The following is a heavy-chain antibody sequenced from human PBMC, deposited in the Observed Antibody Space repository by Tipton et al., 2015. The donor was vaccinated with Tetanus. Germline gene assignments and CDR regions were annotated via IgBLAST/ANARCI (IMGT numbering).Heavy chain of an antibody. V-gene: IGHV3-30-3*01. CDR1: GFTFSSYA. J-gene: IGHJ4*02. CDR3: ARDSENYDSSGYSPDY. Sequence: SLRLSCAASGFTFSSYAMHWVRQAPGKGLEWVAVISYDGSNKYYADSVKGRFTISRDNSKNTLYLQMNSLRAEDTAVYYCARDSENYDSSGYSPDYWGQGTLVTVSS. D-gene: IGHD3-22*01. CDR2: ISYDGSNK.